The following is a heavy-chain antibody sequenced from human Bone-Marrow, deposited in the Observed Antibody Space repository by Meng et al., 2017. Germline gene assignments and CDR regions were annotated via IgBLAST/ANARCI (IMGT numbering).Heavy chain of an antibody. Sequence: QAPVQWSGPGLWKPSQTLSLPCTVSGGSIRSGNLSWSWIRQHPGKGLEYIGYIYYSGSTYYNPSLKSRVFISVDTSKNQFSLRLNSVTAADTAVYYCASLYGDSSVWYLDLWGRGTLVTVSS. V-gene: IGHV4-31*03. J-gene: IGHJ2*01. CDR2: IYYSGST. CDR1: GGSIRSGNLS. D-gene: IGHD4-17*01. CDR3: ASLYGDSSVWYLDL.